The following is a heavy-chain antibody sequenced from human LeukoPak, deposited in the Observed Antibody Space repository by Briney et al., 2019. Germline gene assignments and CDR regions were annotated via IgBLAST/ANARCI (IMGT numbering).Heavy chain of an antibody. CDR2: INPNSGGT. CDR1: GYTFTGYY. CDR3: ARVGDYVWGMYYLDN. V-gene: IGHV1-2*02. J-gene: IGHJ4*02. D-gene: IGHD3-16*01. Sequence: VASVKVSCKASGYTFTGYYMHWVRQAPGQGLEWMGWINPNSGGTNFAQNFQGRVTMTRDTSISTAYMEVSRLRSDDTAVYYCARVGDYVWGMYYLDNWGQGTLVTVSS.